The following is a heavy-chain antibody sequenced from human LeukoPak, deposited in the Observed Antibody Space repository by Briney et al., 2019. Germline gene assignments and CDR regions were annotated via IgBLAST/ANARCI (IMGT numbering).Heavy chain of an antibody. D-gene: IGHD3-10*01. CDR1: GGTFSSYA. CDR2: MNPNSGNT. J-gene: IGHJ4*02. V-gene: IGHV1-8*02. CDR3: ARDYGSGSYPFDY. Sequence: ASVKVSCKASGGTFSSYAINWVRQATGQGLEWMGWMNPNSGNTGYAQKFQGRVTMTRNTSISTAYMELSSLRSEDTAVYYCARDYGSGSYPFDYWGQGTLVTVSS.